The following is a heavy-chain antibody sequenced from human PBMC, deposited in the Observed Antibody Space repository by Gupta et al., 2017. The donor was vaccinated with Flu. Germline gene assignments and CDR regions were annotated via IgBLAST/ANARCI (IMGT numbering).Heavy chain of an antibody. V-gene: IGHV2-26*01. CDR3: ARANYDFWSGLRGTTNNWFFDV. CDR1: GFSLNNHRMS. J-gene: IGHJ2*01. D-gene: IGHD3-3*01. Sequence: QVTLEESGPVLVKPTETLTLTCTVSGFSLNNHRMSVSWIRPAPGKALEWLAHISSSDEKSYSTSLKSRLTISKDTSKCQVVLTWTNMDPVDTATYYCARANYDFWSGLRGTTNNWFFDVWGRGTRVTVSS. CDR2: ISSSDEK.